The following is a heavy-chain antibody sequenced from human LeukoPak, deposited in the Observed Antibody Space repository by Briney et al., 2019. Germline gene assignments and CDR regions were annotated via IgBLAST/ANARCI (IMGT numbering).Heavy chain of an antibody. Sequence: PSETLSLTCTVSGGSISSYYWSWIRQPPGKGLEWIGYIYYSGSTNYNPSLKSRVTISIDKSNNQFSLKLTSVTAADTAVYYCARGYYHDSKWGQGILVTVSS. D-gene: IGHD3-22*01. CDR2: IYYSGST. V-gene: IGHV4-59*12. CDR3: ARGYYHDSK. CDR1: GGSISSYY. J-gene: IGHJ4*02.